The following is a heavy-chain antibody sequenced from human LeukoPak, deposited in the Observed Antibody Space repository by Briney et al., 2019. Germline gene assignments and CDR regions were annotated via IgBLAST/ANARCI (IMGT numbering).Heavy chain of an antibody. Sequence: PGRSLRLSCAASGFTFDDYAMHWVRQAPGKGLEWVSGISWNSGSIGYADSVKGRFTISRDNAKNSLYLQMNSLRAEDTALYYCAKDKDRITMVRGVPYFDYWGQGTLATVSS. V-gene: IGHV3-9*01. CDR1: GFTFDDYA. CDR3: AKDKDRITMVRGVPYFDY. CDR2: ISWNSGSI. J-gene: IGHJ4*02. D-gene: IGHD3-10*01.